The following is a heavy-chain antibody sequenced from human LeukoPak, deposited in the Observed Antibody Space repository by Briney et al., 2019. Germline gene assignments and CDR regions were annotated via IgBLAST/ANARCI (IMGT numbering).Heavy chain of an antibody. V-gene: IGHV5-51*01. CDR2: IYPGDSET. Sequence: GESLKISCKGSGYSFPSYWIAWVRQMPGKGLEWMGVIYPGDSETRYSPSFQGQVTISADKSISTAYLQWSSLKASDTAVYYCARQAHLDVWGQGTTVTVSS. J-gene: IGHJ6*02. CDR3: ARQAHLDV. CDR1: GYSFPSYW.